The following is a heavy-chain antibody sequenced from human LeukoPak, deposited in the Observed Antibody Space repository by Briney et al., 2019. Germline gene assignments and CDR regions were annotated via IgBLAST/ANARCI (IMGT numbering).Heavy chain of an antibody. CDR3: AKDDAWLQFGE. J-gene: IGHJ4*02. Sequence: PGGSLRPACAAAGFTFSNHGMNWVRQASGRGLEWVSGISPRGDITSHADSVKGWFTISRDNSKNMLYLELISLTAEDTAVYYCAKDDAWLQFGEWSQGTLVTVSS. D-gene: IGHD3-10*01. CDR1: GFTFSNHG. V-gene: IGHV3-23*01. CDR2: ISPRGDIT.